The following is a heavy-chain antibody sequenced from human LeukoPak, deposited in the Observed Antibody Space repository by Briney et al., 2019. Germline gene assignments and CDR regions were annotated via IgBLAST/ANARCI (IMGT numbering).Heavy chain of an antibody. CDR3: AKEPGIAVARGYNWFDP. V-gene: IGHV3-30*02. J-gene: IGHJ5*02. CDR2: VRYDGSNK. CDR1: GFTFSSYG. D-gene: IGHD6-19*01. Sequence: GGSLRLSCVASGFTFSSYGMHWVRQAPGKGLEWVAFVRYDGSNKYYADSVKGRFTISRDSSKNTLYLQMNSLRPEDTAVYYCAKEPGIAVARGYNWFDPWGQGTLITVSS.